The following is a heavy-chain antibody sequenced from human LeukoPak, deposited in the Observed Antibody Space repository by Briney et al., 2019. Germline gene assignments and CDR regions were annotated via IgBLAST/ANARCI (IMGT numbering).Heavy chain of an antibody. CDR3: ARDRTAYNWNSIFDY. CDR1: GGSISSSNW. CDR2: IYHSGST. J-gene: IGHJ4*02. D-gene: IGHD1-7*01. V-gene: IGHV4-4*02. Sequence: SGTLSLTCAVSGGSISSSNWWSWVRQPPGKGLEWIGEIYHSGSTNYNPSLKSRVTMSVDTSKNQFSLKLSSVTAADTAVYYCARDRTAYNWNSIFDYWGQGTLVTVSS.